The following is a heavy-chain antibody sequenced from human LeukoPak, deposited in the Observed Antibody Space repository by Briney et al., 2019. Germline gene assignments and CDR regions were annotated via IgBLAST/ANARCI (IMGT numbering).Heavy chain of an antibody. CDR3: VKESAADATFHFDS. CDR2: LWSDGKTA. CDR1: GFTFNIFG. D-gene: IGHD6-13*01. Sequence: GGSLRLPCAASGFTFNIFGMHWVCQVPGNGLEWVAVLWSDGKTAHYADSVKGRFTISRDSSENTLYLQMNSLRSEDTAVYYCVKESAADATFHFDSWGQGTLVTVSS. V-gene: IGHV3-33*06. J-gene: IGHJ4*02.